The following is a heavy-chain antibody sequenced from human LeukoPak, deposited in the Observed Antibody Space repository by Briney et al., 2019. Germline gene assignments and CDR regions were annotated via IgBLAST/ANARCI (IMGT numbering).Heavy chain of an antibody. Sequence: GGSLRVSCAASGFTFSSYAMSWVRQAPGKGLEWVSAISGSGGSTYYADSVKGRFTISRDNSKNTLYLQMNSLRAEDTAVYYCAKGLSLWFGELSYSGQGPLVTVSS. CDR3: AKGLSLWFGELSY. CDR1: GFTFSSYA. J-gene: IGHJ4*02. CDR2: ISGSGGST. D-gene: IGHD3-10*01. V-gene: IGHV3-23*01.